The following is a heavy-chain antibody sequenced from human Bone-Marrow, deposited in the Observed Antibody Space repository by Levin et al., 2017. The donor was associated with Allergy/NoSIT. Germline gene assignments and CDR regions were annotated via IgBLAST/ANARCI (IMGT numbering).Heavy chain of an antibody. CDR1: GFVFSDHY. J-gene: IGHJ4*02. CDR2: INGSSTYT. CDR3: ARASSPFDH. V-gene: IGHV3-11*05. Sequence: SLKISCGASGFVFSDHYMSWIRQAPGKGLEWLSFINGSSTYTRYADSVKGRFTISRDNAKNSLYLQMNSLRVEDTAVYYCARASSPFDHWGQGTLVIVSS. D-gene: IGHD6-13*01.